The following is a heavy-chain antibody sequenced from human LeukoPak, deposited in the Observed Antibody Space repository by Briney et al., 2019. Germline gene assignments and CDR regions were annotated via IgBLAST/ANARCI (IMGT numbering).Heavy chain of an antibody. CDR2: IRYDGSNK. CDR3: ARVRYDGSGYYSIYDY. Sequence: GGSLRLSCAASGFTFSSYGMHWVRQAPGKGLEWVAFIRYDGSNKYYADSVKGRFTISRGNAKNSLYLQMNSLRAEDTAVYYCARVRYDGSGYYSIYDYWGQGTLVTVSS. J-gene: IGHJ4*02. D-gene: IGHD3-22*01. CDR1: GFTFSSYG. V-gene: IGHV3-30*02.